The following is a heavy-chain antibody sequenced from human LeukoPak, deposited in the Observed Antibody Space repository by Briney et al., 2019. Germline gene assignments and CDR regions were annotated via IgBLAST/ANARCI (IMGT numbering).Heavy chain of an antibody. J-gene: IGHJ5*02. D-gene: IGHD3-3*01. CDR2: IKQDGSEK. CDR3: ARDPYYDFWSGYPNWFDP. CDR1: GFTFSSYW. Sequence: PGGSLRLSCATSGFTFSSYWMSWVRQAPGKGLEWVANIKQDGSEKYYVDSVKGRFTISRGNAKNSLYLQMNSLRAEDTAVYYCARDPYYDFWSGYPNWFDPWGQGTLVTVSS. V-gene: IGHV3-7*01.